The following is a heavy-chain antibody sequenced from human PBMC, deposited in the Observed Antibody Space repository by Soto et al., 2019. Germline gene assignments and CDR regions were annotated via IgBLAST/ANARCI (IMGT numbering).Heavy chain of an antibody. V-gene: IGHV3-23*01. CDR3: AKPLGPKWELLREDYYYYGMDV. J-gene: IGHJ6*02. Sequence: GGSLRLSCAASGFTFSSYAMSWVRRAPGKGLEWVSAISGSGGSTYYADSVKGRFTISRDNSKNTLYLQMNSPRAEDTAVYYCAKPLGPKWELLREDYYYYGMDVWGQGTTVTVSS. CDR2: ISGSGGST. CDR1: GFTFSSYA. D-gene: IGHD1-26*01.